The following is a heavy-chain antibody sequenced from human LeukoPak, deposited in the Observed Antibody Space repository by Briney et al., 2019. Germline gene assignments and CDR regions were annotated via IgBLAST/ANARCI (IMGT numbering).Heavy chain of an antibody. J-gene: IGHJ4*02. CDR2: IKTKTDGGTT. D-gene: IGHD1-1*01. V-gene: IGHV3-15*01. CDR1: GFTFSDVW. Sequence: GGSLRLSCEASGFTFSDVWMNWVRQAPGKGLEWIGRIKTKTDGGTTEYAAPVKGRFTISRDDSKNTVYLQMNSLKTEDTALYYCVTRVKSTGDYWGQGTLVTVSS. CDR3: VTRVKSTGDY.